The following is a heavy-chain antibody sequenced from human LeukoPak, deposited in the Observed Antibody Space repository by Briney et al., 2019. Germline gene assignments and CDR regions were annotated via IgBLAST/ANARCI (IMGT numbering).Heavy chain of an antibody. CDR3: ARGGQVYSSGWSSPFDY. CDR1: GYTFTTYD. CDR2: INPSGGST. J-gene: IGHJ4*02. V-gene: IGHV1-46*03. D-gene: IGHD6-19*01. Sequence: GASVKVSCKASGYTFTTYDINWVRQATGQGLEWMGIINPSGGSTSYAQKFQGRVTMTRDTSTSTVYMELSSLRSEDTAVYYCARGGQVYSSGWSSPFDYWGQGTLVTVSS.